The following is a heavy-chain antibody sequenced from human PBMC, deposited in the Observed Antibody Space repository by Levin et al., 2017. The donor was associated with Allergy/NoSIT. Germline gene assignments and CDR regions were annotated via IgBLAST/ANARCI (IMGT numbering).Heavy chain of an antibody. CDR2: ISGSGGST. D-gene: IGHD3-10*01. J-gene: IGHJ3*02. V-gene: IGHV3-23*01. Sequence: GGSLRLSCAASGFTFSSYAMSWVRQAPGKGLEWVSAISGSGGSTYYADSVKGRFTISRDNSKNTLYLQMNSLRAEDTAVYYCAKALLWFGELSDAFDIWGQGTMVTVSS. CDR1: GFTFSSYA. CDR3: AKALLWFGELSDAFDI.